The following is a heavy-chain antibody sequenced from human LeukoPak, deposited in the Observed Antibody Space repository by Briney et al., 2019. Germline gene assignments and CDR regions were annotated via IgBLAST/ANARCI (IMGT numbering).Heavy chain of an antibody. CDR1: GFTFSSYS. D-gene: IGHD4-17*01. CDR3: ASARYGDSYMDV. J-gene: IGHJ6*03. V-gene: IGHV3-21*01. CDR2: ISSSSSYI. Sequence: GGSLRLSCAASGFTFSSYSMNWVRQAPGKGLEWVSSISSSSSYIYYTDSVKGRFTISRDNAKNSLYLQMNSLRAEDTAVYYCASARYGDSYMDVWGKGTTVTVSS.